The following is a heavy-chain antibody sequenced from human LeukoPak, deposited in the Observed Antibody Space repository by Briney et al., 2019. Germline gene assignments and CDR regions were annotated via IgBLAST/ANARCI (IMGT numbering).Heavy chain of an antibody. CDR2: IYYSGST. J-gene: IGHJ3*02. CDR3: ARAAFCGGDCWAFDI. Sequence: PSETLSLTCTVSGGSISGYYWSWIRQPPGKGLEWIGYIYYSGSTNHNPSLKSRVTMSVDTSKNHFSLKLSSVTAADTAVYYCARAAFCGGDCWAFDIWGQGTIVTVSS. D-gene: IGHD2-21*02. CDR1: GGSISGYY. V-gene: IGHV4-59*01.